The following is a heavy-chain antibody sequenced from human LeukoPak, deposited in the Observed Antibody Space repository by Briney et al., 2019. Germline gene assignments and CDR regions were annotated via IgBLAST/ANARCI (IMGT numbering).Heavy chain of an antibody. V-gene: IGHV4-39*01. J-gene: IGHJ4*02. CDR2: IYYSGNT. D-gene: IGHD6-19*01. CDR3: RRRYSSGHFDY. Sequence: SETLSLTCTVSVGSISSSSYYWDWIRQPPGKGLEWIGTIYYSGNTYYNPSLKSRVTISVDTSKNQFSLKLSSVTAADTAVYYWRRRYSSGHFDYWGQGTLVTVSS. CDR1: VGSISSSSYY.